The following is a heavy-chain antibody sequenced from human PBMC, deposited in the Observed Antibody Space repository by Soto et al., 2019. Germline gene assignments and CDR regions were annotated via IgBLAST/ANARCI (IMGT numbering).Heavy chain of an antibody. Sequence: SVKVSCKASGGTFSSYAISWVRLAPGQGLEWVGGVIPIFGTANYAQKFQGRVTITADESTRTAYMELSRLRSEDTAVYYCAIGRFVDYADYWFAYWGQGTMVTVSS. J-gene: IGHJ4*02. CDR2: VIPIFGTA. CDR1: GGTFSSYA. V-gene: IGHV1-69*13. CDR3: AIGRFVDYADYWFAY. D-gene: IGHD4-17*01.